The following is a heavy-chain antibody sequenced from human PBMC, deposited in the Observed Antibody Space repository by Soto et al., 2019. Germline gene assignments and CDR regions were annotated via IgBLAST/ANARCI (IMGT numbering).Heavy chain of an antibody. V-gene: IGHV4-31*03. CDR2: IYYSGST. CDR3: ARTSYDSSGTAADP. D-gene: IGHD3-22*01. Sequence: QVQLQESGPGLVKPSQTLSLTCTVSGGSISSGGSYWSWIRQHPGKGLEWIGYIYYSGSTYYNPSLKSRVTISVDKSKNQFSLKLSSVTAADTAVYYCARTSYDSSGTAADPWGQGTLVTVSS. J-gene: IGHJ5*02. CDR1: GGSISSGGSY.